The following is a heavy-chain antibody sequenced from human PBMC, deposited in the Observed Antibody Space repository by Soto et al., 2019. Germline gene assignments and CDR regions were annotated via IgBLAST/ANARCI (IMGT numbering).Heavy chain of an antibody. CDR3: ACDTSYYDFLTAPTTFES. D-gene: IGHD3-9*01. J-gene: IGHJ3*01. Sequence: QVQLQQWGAGLLKPSETLSLTCAVSGGSFSGYYWNWIRQPPGKGLEWIGEIDHSGSTTYNPSLTGRFPISVDTATSHISLKQTYVTAADTAVYYCACDTSYYDFLTAPTTFESWGQGTMVTVSS. CDR2: IDHSGST. V-gene: IGHV4-34*02. CDR1: GGSFSGYY.